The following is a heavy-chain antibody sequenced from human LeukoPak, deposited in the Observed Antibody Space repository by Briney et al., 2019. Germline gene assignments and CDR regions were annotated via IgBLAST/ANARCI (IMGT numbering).Heavy chain of an antibody. V-gene: IGHV4-30-4*01. CDR3: ARGDYGDYWRDAFDI. CDR1: GGSISSGDYY. J-gene: IGHJ3*02. Sequence: SETLSLTCTVSGGSISSGDYYWSWIRQPPGKGLEWIGYIYSSGSTYYNPSLKSRVTISVDTSKNQFSLKLSSVTAADTSVYYCARGDYGDYWRDAFDIWGQGTMVTVSS. D-gene: IGHD4-17*01. CDR2: IYSSGST.